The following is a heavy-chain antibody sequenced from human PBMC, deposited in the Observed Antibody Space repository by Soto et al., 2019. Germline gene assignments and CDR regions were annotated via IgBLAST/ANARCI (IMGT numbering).Heavy chain of an antibody. CDR3: ARDRITIFGVVIPMDV. CDR1: GGSISSYY. D-gene: IGHD3-3*01. V-gene: IGHV4-59*01. Sequence: ETLSLTCTVSGGSISSYYWSWIRQPPGKGLEWIGYIYYSGSTNYNPSLKSRVTISVDTSKNQFSLKLSSVTAADTAVYYCARDRITIFGVVIPMDVWGQGTTVTVS. J-gene: IGHJ6*02. CDR2: IYYSGST.